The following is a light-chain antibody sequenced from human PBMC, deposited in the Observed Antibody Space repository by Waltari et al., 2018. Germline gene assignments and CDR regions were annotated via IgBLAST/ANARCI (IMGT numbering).Light chain of an antibody. V-gene: IGKV1-5*03. CDR1: QNINTW. CDR2: KAS. Sequence: DIQMTQSPSTLSASVGDRVTITCRASQNINTWLAWHQQKPGKAPKLLIYKASSLESGVPSRFSGSGSGTEYTLTISSLPPDDFATYYCLQYNGEPRTFGQGTKVEVK. J-gene: IGKJ1*01. CDR3: LQYNGEPRT.